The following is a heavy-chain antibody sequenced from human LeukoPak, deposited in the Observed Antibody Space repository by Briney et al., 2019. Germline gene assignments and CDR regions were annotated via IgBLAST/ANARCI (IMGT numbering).Heavy chain of an antibody. CDR1: GGSFSGYY. CDR2: INHSGST. V-gene: IGHV4-34*01. CDR3: ARGLNLRWLQMTFDY. Sequence: PSETLSLTCAVHGGSFSGYYWSWIRQPPGKGREWIGEINHSGSTNYNPSLNSRVTISVDTSKIPISLKMSSVTAADTAVYYCARGLNLRWLQMTFDYWGQGTLVTVSS. D-gene: IGHD5-24*01. J-gene: IGHJ4*02.